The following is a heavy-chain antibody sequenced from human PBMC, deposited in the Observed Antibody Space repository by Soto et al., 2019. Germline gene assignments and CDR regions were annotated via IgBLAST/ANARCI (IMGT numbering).Heavy chain of an antibody. CDR2: IYPGDSDT. D-gene: IGHD3-22*01. Sequence: GESLKISCKGSGYRFTSYWIGWVRQMPGKGLAWMGIIYPGDSDTRYSPSFQGQVTISADKSISTAYLQSSSLKASDTAMSYCARTGCYYPYCIDVRGRGPTVPVCS. V-gene: IGHV5-51*01. J-gene: IGHJ6*02. CDR3: ARTGCYYPYCIDV. CDR1: GYRFTSYW.